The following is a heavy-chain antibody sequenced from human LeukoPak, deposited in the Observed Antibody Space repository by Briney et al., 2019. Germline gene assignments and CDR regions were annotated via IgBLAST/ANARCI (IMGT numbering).Heavy chain of an antibody. D-gene: IGHD2-2*01. Sequence: SETLSLTCTVYGDSISNYYWSWIRQPAGKGLEWIGRIYTSGSTNYNPSLKSRVTMSVDTSKNQFSLKLSSVTAADTAVYYCARGPVPAAMDWFDPWGQGNLVTVSS. CDR3: ARGPVPAAMDWFDP. CDR2: IYTSGST. CDR1: GDSISNYY. J-gene: IGHJ5*02. V-gene: IGHV4-59*10.